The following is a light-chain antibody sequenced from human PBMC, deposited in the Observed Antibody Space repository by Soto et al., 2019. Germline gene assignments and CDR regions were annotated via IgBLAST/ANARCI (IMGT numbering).Light chain of an antibody. J-gene: IGKJ1*01. V-gene: IGKV1-39*01. Sequence: DIQMAQSPSSLSASVGDRVTITCRTTQTISNYLNWYQQKPGKAPKLLIYGVSTLQSGVPSRFSGSGSGTDFTLTISSLQPEDFATYFCQQSYSNPPWTFGQGTKVDSK. CDR3: QQSYSNPPWT. CDR2: GVS. CDR1: QTISNY.